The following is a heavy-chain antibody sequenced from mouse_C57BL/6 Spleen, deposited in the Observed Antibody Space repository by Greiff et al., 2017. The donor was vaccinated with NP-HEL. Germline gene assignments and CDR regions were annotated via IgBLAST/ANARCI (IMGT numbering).Heavy chain of an antibody. J-gene: IGHJ3*01. CDR2: IYPRDGST. CDR3: ARHELTGTRGFAY. Sequence: VQVVESGPELVKPGASVKLSCKASGYTFTSYDINWVKQRPGQGLEWIGWIYPRDGSTKYNEKFKGKATLTVDTSSSTAYMELHSLTSEDSAVYFCARHELTGTRGFAYWGQGTLVTVSA. CDR1: GYTFTSYD. D-gene: IGHD4-1*01. V-gene: IGHV1-85*01.